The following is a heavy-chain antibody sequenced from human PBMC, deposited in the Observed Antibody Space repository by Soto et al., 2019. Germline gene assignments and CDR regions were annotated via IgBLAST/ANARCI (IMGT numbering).Heavy chain of an antibody. V-gene: IGHV1-2*02. J-gene: IGHJ6*02. CDR2: INPNSGGT. CDR3: AGGITIFGDYYYGMDV. D-gene: IGHD3-3*01. Sequence: ASVKVSCKDSGYTFTGYYMHWVRQAPGQGLVWMGWINPNSGGTNYAQKFKGRVNMTREASISTTHMEPSKLRSDETAVYYCAGGITIFGDYYYGMDVWGQGTTVTVSS. CDR1: GYTFTGYY.